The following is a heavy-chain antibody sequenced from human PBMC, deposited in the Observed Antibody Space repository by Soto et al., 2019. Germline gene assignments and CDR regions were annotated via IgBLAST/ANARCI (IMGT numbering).Heavy chain of an antibody. CDR3: ATGVCTSNVGHFF. Sequence: PSETIALTSAFSAGNISTNYWWTWLRPHPGKGLEWIGDIHHTGSTTNYSPSLQSRVTVSIDKSETQFSLRLTSVTAADTSVYYCATGVCTSNVGHFFWVQGTLV. J-gene: IGHJ1*01. V-gene: IGHV4-4*02. CDR1: AGNISTNYW. CDR2: IHHTGST. D-gene: IGHD3-10*01.